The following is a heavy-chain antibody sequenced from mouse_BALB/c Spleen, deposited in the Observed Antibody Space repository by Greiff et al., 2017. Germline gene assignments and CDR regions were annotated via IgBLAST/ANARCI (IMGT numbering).Heavy chain of an antibody. J-gene: IGHJ3*01. CDR1: GFTFSSYA. V-gene: IGHV5-6-5*01. D-gene: IGHD2-3*01. Sequence: DVKLVESGGGLVKPGGSLKLSCAASGFTFSSYAMSWVRQTPEKRLEWVASISSGGSTYYPDSVKGRFTISRDNARNILYLQMSSLRSEDTAMYYCARVIYDGYFWFAYWGQGTLVTVSA. CDR3: ARVIYDGYFWFAY. CDR2: ISSGGST.